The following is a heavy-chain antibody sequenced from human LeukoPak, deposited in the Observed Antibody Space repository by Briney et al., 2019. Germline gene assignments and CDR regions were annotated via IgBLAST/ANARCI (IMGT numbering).Heavy chain of an antibody. CDR2: INPNSGGT. J-gene: IGHJ4*02. CDR1: GYTFTGYY. D-gene: IGHD2-21*01. V-gene: IGHV1-2*02. Sequence: GASVKVSCKASGYTFTGYYMHWVRQAPGQGLEWMGWINPNSGGTNYAQKFQGRVTMTRDTSISTAYMELSRLRSGDTAVYYCAREGLYCGGDCSFDYWGQGTLVTVSS. CDR3: AREGLYCGGDCSFDY.